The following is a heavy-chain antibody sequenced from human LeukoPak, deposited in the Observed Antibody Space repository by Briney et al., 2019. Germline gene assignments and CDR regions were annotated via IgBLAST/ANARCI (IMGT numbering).Heavy chain of an antibody. D-gene: IGHD3-3*02. J-gene: IGHJ4*02. CDR1: GFTFSDYP. CDR2: ISDSASNI. V-gene: IGHV3-48*03. CDR3: VRGATTFFY. Sequence: GRSLRLSCGASGFTFSDYPMNWVRQAPGKGLEWVSYISDSASNIQYADSVKGRFTISRDNAKNSLFLQMNSLRVEDTAVYYCVRGATTFFYWGQGTLVTVSS.